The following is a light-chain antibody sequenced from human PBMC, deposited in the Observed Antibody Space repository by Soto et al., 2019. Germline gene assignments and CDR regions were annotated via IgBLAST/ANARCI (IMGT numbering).Light chain of an antibody. V-gene: IGKV3-11*01. J-gene: IGKJ4*01. Sequence: EIGLTQSPATLSLSPGDRATLSCRASQSVSRYLAWYQQKPGKAPRLLIHDTSTRATGVPDTFRGSGSGTDFTLTISSPEPEASAMYYCQHRFSWPPTFGGGTHVDIK. CDR3: QHRFSWPPT. CDR1: QSVSRY. CDR2: DTS.